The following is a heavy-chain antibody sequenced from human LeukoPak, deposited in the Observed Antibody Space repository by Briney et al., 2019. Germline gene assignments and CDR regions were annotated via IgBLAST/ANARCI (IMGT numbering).Heavy chain of an antibody. J-gene: IGHJ2*01. CDR2: TYYRSKWYN. CDR1: GDSVSSNSAA. D-gene: IGHD1-26*01. Sequence: SQTLSLTCAISGDSVSSNSAAWNWIRQSPSRGLEWLGRTYYRSKWYNDYAVSVKSRITINPDTSKNQFSLQLNSVTPEDTAVYYCASIVRIRRHWYFDLWGRGTLVTVSS. CDR3: ASIVRIRRHWYFDL. V-gene: IGHV6-1*01.